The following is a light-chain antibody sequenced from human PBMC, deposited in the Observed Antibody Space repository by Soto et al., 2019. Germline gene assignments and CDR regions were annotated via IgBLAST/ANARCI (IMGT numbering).Light chain of an antibody. CDR2: GND. CDR1: SSNIGSNS. CDR3: AAWDDSLNGVL. Sequence: QSVLTQPPSASGTPGQRVTISCSGSSSNIGSNSVSWYHQLPGTAPKLLIYGNDERPSGVPDRFSGSKSGTSASLAISGLQSEDEDDYYCAAWDDSLNGVLFGGGTKLTVL. J-gene: IGLJ2*01. V-gene: IGLV1-44*01.